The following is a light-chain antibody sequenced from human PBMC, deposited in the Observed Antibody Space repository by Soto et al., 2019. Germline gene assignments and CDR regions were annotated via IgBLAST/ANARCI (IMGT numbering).Light chain of an antibody. J-gene: IGKJ4*01. Sequence: EIVMTHSPATLSVSPGERATLSCRASQSVSNNLDWYQQKPGQAPRLLIYGASTRATAIPARFSGSGSGTEFTLTISSLQSEDFAVYYCQQRWDWPLTFGGGTKVDIK. CDR2: GAS. CDR3: QQRWDWPLT. V-gene: IGKV3-15*01. CDR1: QSVSNN.